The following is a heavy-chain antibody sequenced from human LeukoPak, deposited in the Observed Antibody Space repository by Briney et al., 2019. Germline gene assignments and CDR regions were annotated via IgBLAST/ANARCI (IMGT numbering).Heavy chain of an antibody. CDR3: ATRSSNWYAFDY. CDR1: GFTFSSYA. Sequence: PGGSLRLSCAASGFTFSSYAMSWVRQAPGKGLEWVSAISGSGGSTYYADSVKGRFTISRDNSKNTLYLQMNSLRAEDTAVYYCATRSSNWYAFDYWGQGTLVTVSS. D-gene: IGHD6-13*01. V-gene: IGHV3-23*01. CDR2: ISGSGGST. J-gene: IGHJ4*02.